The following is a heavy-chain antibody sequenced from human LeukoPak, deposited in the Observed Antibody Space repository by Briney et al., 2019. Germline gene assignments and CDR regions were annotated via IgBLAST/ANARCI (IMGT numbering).Heavy chain of an antibody. CDR3: ARTTEAHSWRTRYYDYYMDV. CDR2: IFYRGST. V-gene: IGHV4-39*07. Sequence: SETLSLTCTVSDGSINTPNYYWGWIRQPPGKGLEWIGNIFYRGSTYYGPSLKSRVTISLDTSKNQFSLKLSSVTAADTAVYYCARTTEAHSWRTRYYDYYMDVWGKGTTVTVSS. D-gene: IGHD6-13*01. J-gene: IGHJ6*03. CDR1: DGSINTPNYY.